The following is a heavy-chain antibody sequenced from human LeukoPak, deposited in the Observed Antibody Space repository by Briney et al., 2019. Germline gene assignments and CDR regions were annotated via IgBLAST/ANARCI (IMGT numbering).Heavy chain of an antibody. V-gene: IGHV4-28*01. Sequence: WIGYIYHSGTTYYNPSLQSRVTMSVDTSENQFSLKLSSVTAVDTAVYYCARKEIVYYYFDYWGQGTLVTVSS. CDR3: ARKEIVYYYFDY. CDR2: IYHSGTT. J-gene: IGHJ4*02. D-gene: IGHD2-15*01.